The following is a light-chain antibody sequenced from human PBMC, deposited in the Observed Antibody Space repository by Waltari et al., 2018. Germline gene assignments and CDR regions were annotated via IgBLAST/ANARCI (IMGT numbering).Light chain of an antibody. CDR3: QQYNDWPPIT. CDR2: GAS. V-gene: IGKV3-15*01. CDR1: QSVRSN. J-gene: IGKJ5*01. Sequence: EIVMTQSPATLSVSPGDRATLSCSASQSVRSNLVWYQQTPGHAPRLLIYGASTRATTIPARFSGSGSGTEFTLTISSLQSEDFAVYYCQQYNDWPPITFGHGTRLAIK.